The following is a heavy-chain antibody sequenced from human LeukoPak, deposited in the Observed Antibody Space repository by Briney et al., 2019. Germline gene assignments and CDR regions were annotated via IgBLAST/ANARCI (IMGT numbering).Heavy chain of an antibody. Sequence: SQTLSLTCAISGDSVPSNSAAWNWIRQSPSRGLEWLGRTYYRSKWYNDYAVSVKSRITINPDTSKNQFSLQLNSVTPEDTAVYYCARGRTIVVVNYYYYYMDVWGKGTTVTVSS. D-gene: IGHD3-22*01. J-gene: IGHJ6*03. V-gene: IGHV6-1*01. CDR1: GDSVPSNSAA. CDR2: TYYRSKWYN. CDR3: ARGRTIVVVNYYYYYMDV.